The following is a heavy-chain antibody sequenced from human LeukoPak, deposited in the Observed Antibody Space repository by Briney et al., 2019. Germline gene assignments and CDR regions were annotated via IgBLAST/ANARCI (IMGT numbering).Heavy chain of an antibody. J-gene: IGHJ4*02. D-gene: IGHD1-26*01. CDR2: ISAYNGNT. CDR3: ARQSERWELLIRD. CDR1: GYTFTSYG. V-gene: IGHV1-18*01. Sequence: GASVKVSCKASGYTFTSYGISWVRQAPGPGHEWMGWISAYNGNTNYAQKLQGRVTMTTDTSTSTAYMELRSLRSDDTAVYYCARQSERWELLIRDWGQGTLVTVSS.